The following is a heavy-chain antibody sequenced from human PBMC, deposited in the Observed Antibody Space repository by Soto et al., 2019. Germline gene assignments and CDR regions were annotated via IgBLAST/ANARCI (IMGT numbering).Heavy chain of an antibody. D-gene: IGHD6-19*01. Sequence: QVQLQESGPGLVKPSETLSLTCTVSGGSVSSGSFYWSWIRQPPGKGLEWIGYIYYNENTNYNPSLKSRVTISVDTSKNQLYLKLSSVTAADTAVFYCAAGYSNGFYISWGQGALVTVSS. CDR2: IYYNENT. CDR3: AAGYSNGFYIS. CDR1: GGSVSSGSFY. J-gene: IGHJ5*02. V-gene: IGHV4-61*01.